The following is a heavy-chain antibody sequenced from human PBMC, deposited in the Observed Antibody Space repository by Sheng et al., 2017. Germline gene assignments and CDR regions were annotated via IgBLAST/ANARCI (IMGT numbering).Heavy chain of an antibody. J-gene: IGHJ6*03. V-gene: IGHV3-30-3*01. D-gene: IGHD3-10*01. CDR2: ISYDGSNK. Sequence: QVQLVESGGGVVQPGRSLRLSCAASGFTFSSYAMHWVRQAPGKGLEWVAVISYDGSNKYYADSVKGRFTISRDNSKNTLYLQMNSLRAEDTAVYYCAREGHPHYYGSGSYPYYMDVWGKGTTVTVSS. CDR3: AREGHPHYYGSGSYPYYMDV. CDR1: GFTFSSYA.